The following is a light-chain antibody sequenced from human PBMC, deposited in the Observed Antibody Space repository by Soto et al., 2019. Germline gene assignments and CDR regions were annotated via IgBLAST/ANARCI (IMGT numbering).Light chain of an antibody. CDR2: GIS. J-gene: IGKJ2*01. CDR1: QSVTNSF. V-gene: IGKV3-20*01. CDR3: QQYSSLPHT. Sequence: ENVLTPSPGTLSLSPVERATLSCRASQSVTNSFFAWYQQKPGQAPRLLIYGISSRATGIPDRFSGSGSWTDFTLTISRLEPEDFVVYYCQQYSSLPHTFGQGTKLEVK.